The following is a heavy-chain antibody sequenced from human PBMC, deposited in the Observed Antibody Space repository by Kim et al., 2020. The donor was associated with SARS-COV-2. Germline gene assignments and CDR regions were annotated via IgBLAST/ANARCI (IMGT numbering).Heavy chain of an antibody. J-gene: IGHJ4*02. D-gene: IGHD6-19*01. Sequence: QKFQGRVTITADESTSTAYMELSSLRSEDTAVYYCARAYSSGWSVSFDYWGQGTLVTVSS. V-gene: IGHV1-69*01. CDR3: ARAYSSGWSVSFDY.